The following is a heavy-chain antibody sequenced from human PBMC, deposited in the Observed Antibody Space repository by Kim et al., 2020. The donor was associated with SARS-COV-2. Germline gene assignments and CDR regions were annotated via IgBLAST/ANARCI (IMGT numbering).Heavy chain of an antibody. Sequence: SETLSLTCTVSGGSISSYYWSWIRQPPGKGLEWIGYIYYSGSTNYNPSLKSRVTISVDTSKNQFSLKLSSVTAADTAVYYCARSAAAGTGWFDPWGQGT. J-gene: IGHJ5*02. CDR1: GGSISSYY. D-gene: IGHD6-13*01. CDR3: ARSAAAGTGWFDP. CDR2: IYYSGST. V-gene: IGHV4-59*13.